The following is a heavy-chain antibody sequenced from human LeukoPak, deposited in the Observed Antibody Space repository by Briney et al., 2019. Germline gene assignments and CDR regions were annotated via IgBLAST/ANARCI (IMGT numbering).Heavy chain of an antibody. Sequence: ASVKDSCKASGYTFTSYGISWVRQAPGQGLEWMGWISAYNGKTNYAQKLQGRVTMTTDTSPSTAYMELRSLRSDDTAVYYCAREMVTMVRGVIARSTQYYHHYYMDVWGKGTTVTISS. CDR3: AREMVTMVRGVIARSTQYYHHYYMDV. CDR2: ISAYNGKT. J-gene: IGHJ6*03. V-gene: IGHV1-18*01. CDR1: GYTFTSYG. D-gene: IGHD3-10*01.